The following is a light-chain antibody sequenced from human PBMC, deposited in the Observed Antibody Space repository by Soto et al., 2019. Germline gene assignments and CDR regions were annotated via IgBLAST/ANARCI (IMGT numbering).Light chain of an antibody. J-gene: IGKJ1*01. CDR3: QQRSNWPPTWT. Sequence: DIVLTQSPVTLSLSPGDRATLSCRASETVSSYLLWYQQKPGQDPRLLIYDASERATGIPARFSGSGSGTDFTLTISSLEPEDFAVYYCQQRSNWPPTWTFGQGTKVDIK. V-gene: IGKV3-11*01. CDR1: ETVSSY. CDR2: DAS.